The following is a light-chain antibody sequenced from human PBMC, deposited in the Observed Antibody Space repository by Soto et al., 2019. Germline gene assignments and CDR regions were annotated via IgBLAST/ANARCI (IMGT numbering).Light chain of an antibody. J-gene: IGLJ1*01. V-gene: IGLV2-8*01. Sequence: LTQPPSASGSPRQSVTISCTGTSSDVGAYNYVSWYQQHPGTAPKLVIFEVTKRPSGIPDRFSGSKSGNTASLTVSGLQAEDEADYYCSSYAGSNHFVFGTGTKVTVL. CDR2: EVT. CDR3: SSYAGSNHFV. CDR1: SSDVGAYNY.